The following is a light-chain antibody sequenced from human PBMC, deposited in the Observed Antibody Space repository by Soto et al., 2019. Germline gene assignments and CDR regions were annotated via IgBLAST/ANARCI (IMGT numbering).Light chain of an antibody. CDR3: QQLYSYPYT. CDR2: AAY. Sequence: ILLTQSPSSLSASVGDRVTITCRASQGIGNYLAWYQQKPGKVPNVLNYAAYTLQRGAPSRFSGSGFGAAFTLTISTLQPKDLATYYCQQLYSYPYTCGLGIKLEIK. J-gene: IGKJ2*01. CDR1: QGIGNY. V-gene: IGKV1-9*01.